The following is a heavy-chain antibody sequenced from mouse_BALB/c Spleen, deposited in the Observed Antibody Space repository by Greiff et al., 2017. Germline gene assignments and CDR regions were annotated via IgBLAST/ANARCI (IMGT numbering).Heavy chain of an antibody. V-gene: IGHV3-1*02. J-gene: IGHJ2*01. Sequence: EVQLQQSGPSLVKPSQTLSLTCTVTGYSITSGYSWHWIRQFPGNKLEWMGYIHYSGSTNYNPSLKSRISITRDTSKNQFFLQLNSVTTEDTATYYCARVRGNGYDLYYFDYWGQGTTRTVSS. CDR1: GYSITSGYS. CDR2: IHYSGST. CDR3: ARVRGNGYDLYYFDY. D-gene: IGHD2-2*01.